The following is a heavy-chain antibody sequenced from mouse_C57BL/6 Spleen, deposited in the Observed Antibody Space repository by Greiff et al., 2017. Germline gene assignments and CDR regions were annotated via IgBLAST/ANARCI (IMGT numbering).Heavy chain of an antibody. Sequence: VQLQQSGAELVKPGASVKMSCKASGYTFTTYPIEWMKQNHGKSLEWIGNFHPYNDDTKYNEKFKGKATLTVEKSSSTVYLELSRLTSDDSAVYYCARGPNYGSSHWYFDVWGTGTTVTVSS. D-gene: IGHD1-1*01. V-gene: IGHV1-47*01. CDR3: ARGPNYGSSHWYFDV. J-gene: IGHJ1*03. CDR1: GYTFTTYP. CDR2: FHPYNDDT.